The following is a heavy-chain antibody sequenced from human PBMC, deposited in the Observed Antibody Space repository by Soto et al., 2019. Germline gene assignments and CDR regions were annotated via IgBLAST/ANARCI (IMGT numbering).Heavy chain of an antibody. D-gene: IGHD3-10*01. J-gene: IGHJ4*02. CDR2: LFHGGTT. CDR1: GGSISGYY. Sequence: SETLSLTCTVSGGSISGYYWTWIRQPPGKGLEWVGSLFHGGTTDYNPSLKSRLTMSLDTSKNHFSLKLRSVTAADTAVYYCARHRGPAPVYWGQGTLVTGLL. V-gene: IGHV4-39*01. CDR3: ARHRGPAPVY.